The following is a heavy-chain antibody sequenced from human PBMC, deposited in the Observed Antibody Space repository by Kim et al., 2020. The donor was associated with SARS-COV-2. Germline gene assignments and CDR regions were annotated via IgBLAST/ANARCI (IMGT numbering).Heavy chain of an antibody. CDR1: GFIVSSEY. CDR2: IYSGGSR. V-gene: IGHV3-66*02. D-gene: IGHD3-10*01. CDR3: ARVSMIRGVVFNF. Sequence: GGSLRLSCAVSGFIVSSEYMSWVRQAPGKGLEWVSVIYSGGSRYYADSVKGRFTISRDSGKNTLYLQMNSLRPDDTAIYYCARVSMIRGVVFNFCGQGTLVPVSS. J-gene: IGHJ4*02.